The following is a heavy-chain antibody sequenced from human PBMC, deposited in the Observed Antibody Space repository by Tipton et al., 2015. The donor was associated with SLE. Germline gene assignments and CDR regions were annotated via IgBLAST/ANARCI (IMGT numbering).Heavy chain of an antibody. CDR2: ISYDGTNK. CDR3: APVLTGYYGMDV. CDR1: GFTFSTYA. V-gene: IGHV3-30*04. Sequence: RSLRLSCAASGFTFSTYAMHWVRQAPGKGLEWVAVISYDGTNKYYADSVKGRFTISRDNSKNTLYLQMNSLRTEDTAVYYCAPVLTGYYGMDVWGQGTTVTVSS. D-gene: IGHD4/OR15-4a*01. J-gene: IGHJ6*02.